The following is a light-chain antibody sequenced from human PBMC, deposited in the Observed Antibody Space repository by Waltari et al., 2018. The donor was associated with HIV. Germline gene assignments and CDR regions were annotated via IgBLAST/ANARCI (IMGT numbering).Light chain of an antibody. Sequence: QSALTQPASVSGSPGQSITISCTGTSSDIGGYDHVFWYQQHPGRAPKLKIYDVSNRPSGVSDRFSGSKSGNTASLTISGLQTGDEADYYCSSFTSGTTWVFGGGTKVTVL. CDR1: SSDIGGYDH. J-gene: IGLJ3*02. V-gene: IGLV2-14*03. CDR2: DVS. CDR3: SSFTSGTTWV.